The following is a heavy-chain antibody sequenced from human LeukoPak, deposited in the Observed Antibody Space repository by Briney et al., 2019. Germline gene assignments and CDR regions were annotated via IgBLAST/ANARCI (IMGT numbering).Heavy chain of an antibody. CDR2: ISYDGSNK. CDR1: GFTFSSYA. CDR3: AKDHTYYDSPHAFDM. Sequence: PGGSLRLSCAASGFTFSSYAMHWVRQAPGKGLEWVAVISYDGSNKYYADSVKGRFTTSRDNSKNTLYLQMNSLRAEDTAVYYCAKDHTYYDSPHAFDMWGQGTMVTVSS. D-gene: IGHD3-22*01. J-gene: IGHJ3*02. V-gene: IGHV3-30-3*01.